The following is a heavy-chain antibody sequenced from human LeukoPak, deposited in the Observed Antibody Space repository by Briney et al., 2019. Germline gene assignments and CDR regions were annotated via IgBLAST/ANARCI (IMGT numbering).Heavy chain of an antibody. CDR3: AIDLWHCSSISCRG. CDR2: ISSSSSAI. J-gene: IGHJ4*02. D-gene: IGHD2-2*01. Sequence: PGGSLRLSCAASGFTFGNYNFIWVRQAPGKGPEWVSYISSSSSAIHYADSVKGRFTISRDNAKNSPYLQMNSLRAEDTAVYYCAIDLWHCSSISCRGRGQGTLVTVSS. V-gene: IGHV3-48*01. CDR1: GFTFGNYN.